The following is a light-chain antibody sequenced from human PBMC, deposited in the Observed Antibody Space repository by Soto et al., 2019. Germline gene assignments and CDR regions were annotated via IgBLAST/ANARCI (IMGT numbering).Light chain of an antibody. CDR3: QSYDSSLRV. J-gene: IGLJ2*01. CDR2: EDN. CDR1: SGSIASNY. Sequence: FMLTQPHSVSESPGKTVTISCTRSSGSIASNYVQWYQQRPGSAPTTVIYEDNQRPSGVPDRFSGSIDSSSNSASLTISGLKTEDEADYYCQSYDSSLRVFGGGTKLTVL. V-gene: IGLV6-57*04.